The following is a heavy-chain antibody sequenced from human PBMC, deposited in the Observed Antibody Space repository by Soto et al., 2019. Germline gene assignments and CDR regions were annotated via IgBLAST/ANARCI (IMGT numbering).Heavy chain of an antibody. Sequence: GASVKVSCKASGGTFSSYAISWVRQAPGQGLEWMGGIIPIFGTANYAQKFQGRVTITADKSTSTAYMELSSLRSEDTAVYYCARRWVGNAAGEHYYYYYGMDVWGQGTTVTVSS. CDR2: IIPIFGTA. CDR1: GGTFSSYA. V-gene: IGHV1-69*06. J-gene: IGHJ6*02. D-gene: IGHD6-13*01. CDR3: ARRWVGNAAGEHYYYYYGMDV.